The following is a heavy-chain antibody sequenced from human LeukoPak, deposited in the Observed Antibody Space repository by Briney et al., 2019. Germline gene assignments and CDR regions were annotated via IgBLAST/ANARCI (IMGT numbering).Heavy chain of an antibody. CDR3: ARESRRIAAAGPSYYMDV. D-gene: IGHD6-13*01. J-gene: IGHJ6*03. CDR1: GYSISSGYY. CDR2: IYHSGST. Sequence: SETLSLTCTVSGYSISSGYYWGWIRQPPGKGLEWIGSIYHSGSTYYNPSLKSRVTISVDTSKNQFSLMLNSVTAADTAVYYCARESRRIAAAGPSYYMDVWGRGTTVTVSS. V-gene: IGHV4-38-2*02.